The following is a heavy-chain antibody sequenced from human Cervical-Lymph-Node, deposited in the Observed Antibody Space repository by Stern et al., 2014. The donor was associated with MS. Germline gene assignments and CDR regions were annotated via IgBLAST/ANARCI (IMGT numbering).Heavy chain of an antibody. V-gene: IGHV3-33*01. Sequence: VQLLESGGGVVQPGRSLRLSCAASGFAFSSYGMHWVRQAPGKGLEWVAVIWSDGSNKYYADSVKDRFTISRDNSKNTLYLQMNSLRAEDTAVYYCARVGSSWTFDYWGQGTLVTVSS. CDR2: IWSDGSNK. CDR1: GFAFSSYG. J-gene: IGHJ4*02. D-gene: IGHD6-13*01. CDR3: ARVGSSWTFDY.